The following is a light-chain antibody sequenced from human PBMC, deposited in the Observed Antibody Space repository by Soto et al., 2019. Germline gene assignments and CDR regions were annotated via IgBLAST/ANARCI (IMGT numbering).Light chain of an antibody. CDR3: AAWDGSLDGHGV. J-gene: IGLJ2*01. Sequence: QSVLTQPPSASGTPGQRVTISCSGSNSNIGRNTVNWYQQLPGTAPKLLIYSNNQRPSGVPDRFSGSKSGTSASLAISGLQSEDEADYYCAAWDGSLDGHGVFGGGTKLTVL. CDR1: NSNIGRNT. CDR2: SNN. V-gene: IGLV1-44*01.